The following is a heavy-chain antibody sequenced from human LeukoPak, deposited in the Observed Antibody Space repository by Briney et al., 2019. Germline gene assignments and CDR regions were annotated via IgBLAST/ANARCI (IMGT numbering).Heavy chain of an antibody. CDR2: IIRSSSTI. J-gene: IGHJ3*02. CDR3: ARAKRNGFVI. V-gene: IGHV3-48*01. Sequence: GGSLRLSCAASGLTFSHAWMNWVRQAPGKGLEWVSYIIRSSSTIYYADPVKGRFTISRDNAKNSLYLQMNSLRAEDTAVYYCARAKRNGFVIWGQGTMVTVSS. CDR1: GLTFSHAW.